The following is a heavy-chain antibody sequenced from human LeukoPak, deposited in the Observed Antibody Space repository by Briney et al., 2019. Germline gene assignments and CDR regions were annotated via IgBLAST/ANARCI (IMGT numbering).Heavy chain of an antibody. V-gene: IGHV3-23*01. CDR3: AKISYYYDSSGPRPDAFDI. J-gene: IGHJ3*02. D-gene: IGHD3-22*01. Sequence: GGSLRLSCAASGFTFSSDAMSWVRQAPGKGLEWVSAISGSGGSTYYADSVKGRFTISRDNSKNTLYLQMNSLRAEDTAVYYCAKISYYYDSSGPRPDAFDIWGQGTMVTVSS. CDR2: ISGSGGST. CDR1: GFTFSSDA.